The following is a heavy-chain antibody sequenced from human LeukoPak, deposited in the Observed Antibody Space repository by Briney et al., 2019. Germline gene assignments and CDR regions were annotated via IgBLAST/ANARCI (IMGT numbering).Heavy chain of an antibody. Sequence: GGSLRLSCAASGFTFSSYSMNWVRQAPGKGLEWVSYISRSSSTIYYADSVKGRFTISRDNAKNSLYLQMSSLRAEDTAVYYCARDSKFWSGYYTLANFDYWGQGTLVTVSS. D-gene: IGHD3-3*01. CDR1: GFTFSSYS. CDR2: ISRSSSTI. CDR3: ARDSKFWSGYYTLANFDY. V-gene: IGHV3-48*01. J-gene: IGHJ4*02.